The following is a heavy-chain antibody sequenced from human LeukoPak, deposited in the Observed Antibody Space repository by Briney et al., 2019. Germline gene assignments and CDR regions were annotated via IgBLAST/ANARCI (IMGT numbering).Heavy chain of an antibody. J-gene: IGHJ4*02. CDR3: AREIFGGFNPGAY. V-gene: IGHV4-39*06. CDR2: IHRSGSP. D-gene: IGHD3-3*01. Sequence: PSETLSLTCTVSGGSISSSSYSWGWIRQPPGKGLEWIGEIHRSGSPNYNPSLQSRVTISIDRSRNQIALELSSVTAADTAVYYCAREIFGGFNPGAYWGQGTLVTVSS. CDR1: GGSISSSSYS.